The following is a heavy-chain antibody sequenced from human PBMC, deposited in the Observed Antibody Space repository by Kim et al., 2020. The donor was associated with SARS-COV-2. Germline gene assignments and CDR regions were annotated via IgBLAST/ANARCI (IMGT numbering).Heavy chain of an antibody. CDR1: GGSSNSGSYY. V-gene: IGHV4-61*02. Sequence: SETLSLTCTVSGGSSNSGSYYWSWIRQPAGKGLEWIGRIYTIGSTNYNPSLKSRVTISVDTSKNQFSLKLSSVTDADTAVYYCAREPWLSDAHFFHFWGQGTLCTDSS. D-gene: IGHD3-10*01. CDR3: AREPWLSDAHFFHF. J-gene: IGHJ4*02. CDR2: IYTIGST.